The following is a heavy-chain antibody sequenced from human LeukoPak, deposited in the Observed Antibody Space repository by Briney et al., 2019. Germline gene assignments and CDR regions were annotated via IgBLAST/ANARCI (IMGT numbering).Heavy chain of an antibody. V-gene: IGHV1-46*01. Sequence: ASVKVSCKASGYTFTSYYMHWVRQAPGQGLEWMGIINPSGGSTSYAQKFQARVTMSRDTSTSTVYMELSSLRSEDTAVDYCARDRGSKRVAYCGGDCYIGYFDLWGRGTLVTVSS. CDR2: INPSGGST. J-gene: IGHJ2*01. D-gene: IGHD2-21*02. CDR1: GYTFTSYY. CDR3: ARDRGSKRVAYCGGDCYIGYFDL.